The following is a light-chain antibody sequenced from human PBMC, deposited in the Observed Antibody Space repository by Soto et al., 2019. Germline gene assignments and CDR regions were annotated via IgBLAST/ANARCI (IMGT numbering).Light chain of an antibody. CDR3: QQYDNLPIT. CDR2: DAS. Sequence: DIHMTQSPSSLSPSVVYRVTIACQASLDIDNYLNWYQQKPGKAPKLLIYDASNLETGVPSRFSGSGSGTDFTFTISSLQPEDIATYFCQQYDNLPITFGQGTRLEIK. CDR1: LDIDNY. V-gene: IGKV1-33*01. J-gene: IGKJ5*01.